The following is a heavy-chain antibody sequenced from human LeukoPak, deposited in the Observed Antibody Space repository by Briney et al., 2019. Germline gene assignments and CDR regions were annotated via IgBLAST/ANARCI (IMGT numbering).Heavy chain of an antibody. Sequence: GGSLRLSCAASGFTFSSYSVNWVRQAPGKGLEWVSSISSSSSYIYYADSVKGRFTISRDNAKNSLYLQMNSLRAEDTAVYYCARAKYGDPSMYYFDYWGQGTLVTVSS. CDR1: GFTFSSYS. CDR3: ARAKYGDPSMYYFDY. D-gene: IGHD4-17*01. V-gene: IGHV3-21*01. J-gene: IGHJ4*02. CDR2: ISSSSSYI.